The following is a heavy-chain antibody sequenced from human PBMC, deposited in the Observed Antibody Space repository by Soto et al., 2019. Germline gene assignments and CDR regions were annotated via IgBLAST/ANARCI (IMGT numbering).Heavy chain of an antibody. Sequence: QVQLVQSGAEVKKPGSSVKVSCKASGGAFNNYVVIWVRQAPGQGLEWMGGIIPLSGTPKYVQKFQGRVTITAEGSTSTAYMELKSLRSEDTAVYYCATEGFSGSFLPYWGQGSLVTVSS. J-gene: IGHJ4*02. CDR3: ATEGFSGSFLPY. D-gene: IGHD1-26*01. V-gene: IGHV1-69*01. CDR1: GGAFNNYV. CDR2: IIPLSGTP.